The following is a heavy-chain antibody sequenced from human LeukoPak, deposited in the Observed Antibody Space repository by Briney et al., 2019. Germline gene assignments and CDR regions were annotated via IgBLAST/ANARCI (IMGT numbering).Heavy chain of an antibody. J-gene: IGHJ5*02. Sequence: GASVKVSCKASGYTFTGSFLHWVRQAPGQGLEWMGWINPYSGGTYYAQKFQGRVTMTRDTSISTAYMKLSRLRSDDTAVYFCAKANGYTIGNWFDPWGQGTLVTVSS. CDR3: AKANGYTIGNWFDP. V-gene: IGHV1-2*02. CDR1: GYTFTGSF. D-gene: IGHD5-24*01. CDR2: INPYSGGT.